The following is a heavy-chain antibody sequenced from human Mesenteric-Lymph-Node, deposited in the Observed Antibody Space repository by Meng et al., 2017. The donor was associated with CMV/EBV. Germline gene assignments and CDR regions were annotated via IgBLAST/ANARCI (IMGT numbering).Heavy chain of an antibody. J-gene: IGHJ4*02. D-gene: IGHD3-22*01. Sequence: SISSGDYYWSWIRQPPGKGLEWIGYIYYSGSTYYIPSLKSRVMIAVDTSKNQFSLKLSSVTAADTAVYYCATISYYFDSSGYYYLDSWGQGTLVTVSS. CDR2: IYYSGST. CDR1: SISSGDYY. CDR3: ATISYYFDSSGYYYLDS. V-gene: IGHV4-31*02.